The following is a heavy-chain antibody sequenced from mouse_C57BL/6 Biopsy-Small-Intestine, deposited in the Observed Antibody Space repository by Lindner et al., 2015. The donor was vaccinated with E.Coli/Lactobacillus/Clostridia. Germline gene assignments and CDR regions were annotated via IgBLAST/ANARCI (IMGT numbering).Heavy chain of an antibody. CDR3: ARDPRDYFDY. CDR2: IYPGDGDT. J-gene: IGHJ2*01. Sequence: VQLQESGPELVKPGASVKISCKASGYAFSSSWMNWVKQRPGKGLEWIGRIYPGDGDTNYNGKFKGKATLTADKSSSTAYMQLSSLTSEDSAAYFCARDPRDYFDYWGQGTTLTVSS. CDR1: GYAFSSSW. V-gene: IGHV1-82*01.